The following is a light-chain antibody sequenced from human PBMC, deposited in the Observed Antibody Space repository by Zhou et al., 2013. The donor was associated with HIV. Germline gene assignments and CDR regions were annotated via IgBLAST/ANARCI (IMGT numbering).Light chain of an antibody. CDR2: DAS. J-gene: IGKJ2*01. Sequence: AIQLTQSPSSLSASVGDRVTITCRASQGISSALAWYQQKPGKAPKVLIYDASSLESGVPLRFSGSGSGTDFTLTISTLQPDDFATYYCQHYSRFPYTFGQGTKVETK. V-gene: IGKV1-13*02. CDR1: QGISSA. CDR3: QHYSRFPYT.